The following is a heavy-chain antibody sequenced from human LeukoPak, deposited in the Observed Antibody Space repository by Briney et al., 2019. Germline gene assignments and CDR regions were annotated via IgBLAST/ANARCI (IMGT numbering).Heavy chain of an antibody. D-gene: IGHD3-3*01. J-gene: IGHJ4*02. Sequence: GGSLRLSCAASGFTFSSYAMSWVRQAPGEGRAWVSAISGSGRNTYYADSVKGRFTISRDNSKNTLYLQMNSLRAEDTAVYYCAKPHFYYDFWSGYSARDYWGQGTLVTVSS. CDR3: AKPHFYYDFWSGYSARDY. CDR2: ISGSGRNT. CDR1: GFTFSSYA. V-gene: IGHV3-23*01.